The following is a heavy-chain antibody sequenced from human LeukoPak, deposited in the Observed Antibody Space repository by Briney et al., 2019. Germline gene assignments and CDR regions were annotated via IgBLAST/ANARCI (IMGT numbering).Heavy chain of an antibody. CDR1: GFTFSSYA. CDR3: AREGGERTYDY. V-gene: IGHV3-30*04. D-gene: IGHD3-10*01. Sequence: GGSLRLSCAASGFTFSSYAMHWVRQAPGKGLEWVAVISYDGSNKYYADSVKGRFTISRDNSKNTLYLQMNSLRAEDTAVYYCAREGGERTYDYWGQGTLVTVPS. CDR2: ISYDGSNK. J-gene: IGHJ4*02.